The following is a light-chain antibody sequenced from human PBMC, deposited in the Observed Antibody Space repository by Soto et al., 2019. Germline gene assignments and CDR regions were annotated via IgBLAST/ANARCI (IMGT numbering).Light chain of an antibody. CDR3: AAWDDSVSVLV. CDR1: SGHSSYA. Sequence: QPVLTQPPSASASLGASVKLTCTLSSGHSSYAIAWHQKQPEKGPRYLMDLNNDGSHTKGDGIPDRFSGSSSGAERYLIISSLQSEDEADYYCAAWDDSVSVLVFGGGTKLTVL. J-gene: IGLJ2*01. CDR2: LNNDGSH. V-gene: IGLV4-69*01.